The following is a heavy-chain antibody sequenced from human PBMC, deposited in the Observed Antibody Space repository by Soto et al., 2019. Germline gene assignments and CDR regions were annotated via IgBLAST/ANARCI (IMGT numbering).Heavy chain of an antibody. CDR1: GGSFSGYY. CDR2: INHSGST. J-gene: IGHJ6*02. CDR3: ARVGARDPYYYYYGMDV. D-gene: IGHD1-26*01. V-gene: IGHV4-34*01. Sequence: SETLSLTCAVYGGSFSGYYWSWIRQPPGKGLEWIGEINHSGSTNYNPSLKSRVTISVDTSKNQFSLRLSSVTAADTAVYYCARVGARDPYYYYYGMDVWGQGTTVTVSS.